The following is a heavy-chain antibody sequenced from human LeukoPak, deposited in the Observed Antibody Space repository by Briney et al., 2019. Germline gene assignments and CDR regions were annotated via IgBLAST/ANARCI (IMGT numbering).Heavy chain of an antibody. D-gene: IGHD6-19*01. CDR2: IYYSGST. J-gene: IGHJ4*02. V-gene: IGHV4-59*01. Sequence: SETLSLTCTVSGGSISSYYWSWIRQPPGKGLEWIGYIYYSGSTNYNPSLKSRITISVDTSKNQFSLNLSSVTAADTAVYYCARGRPVVGTLDYWGQGTLVTVSS. CDR3: ARGRPVVGTLDY. CDR1: GGSISSYY.